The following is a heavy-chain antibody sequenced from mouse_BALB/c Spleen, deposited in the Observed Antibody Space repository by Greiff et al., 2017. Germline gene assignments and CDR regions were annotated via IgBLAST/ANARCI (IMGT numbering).Heavy chain of an antibody. J-gene: IGHJ1*01. D-gene: IGHD1-2*01. V-gene: IGHV1S81*02. CDR1: GYTFTSYW. CDR2: INPSNGRT. Sequence: VQLQQPGAELVKPGASVKLSCKASGYTFTSYWMHCVKQRPGQGLEWIGEINPSNGRTNYNEKFKSKATLTVDKSSSTAYMQLSSLTSEDSAVYYCARWGITTATDWYFDVWGAGTTVTVSS. CDR3: ARWGITTATDWYFDV.